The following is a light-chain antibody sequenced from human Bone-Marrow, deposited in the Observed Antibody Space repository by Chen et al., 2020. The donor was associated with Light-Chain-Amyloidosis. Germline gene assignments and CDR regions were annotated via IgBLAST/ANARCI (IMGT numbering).Light chain of an antibody. Sequence: EIVLTQSPATLSLSPGERGTLSCRASQSVNNYLAWYQQKPGQAPRLLFYGASRRATGVPDRFRGSGSGTDFTLTISRLEPEDFAVYYCQHCGNSLPYTFGQGTKVEIK. CDR3: QHCGNSLPYT. CDR2: GAS. J-gene: IGKJ2*01. V-gene: IGKV3-20*01. CDR1: QSVNNY.